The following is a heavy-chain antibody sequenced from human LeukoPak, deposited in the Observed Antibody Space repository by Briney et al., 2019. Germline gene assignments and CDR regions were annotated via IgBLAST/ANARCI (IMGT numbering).Heavy chain of an antibody. CDR2: INPNSGGT. Sequence: GASVKVSCRASGYTFTGYYIHWVRQAPGQGLEWMGWINPNSGGTNYAQKFQGRLTMTRDTSISTAYMELSRLRSDDTAVYYCARGLIVLTVYTTGARMNWFDPWGQGTLVTVSS. CDR3: ARGLIVLTVYTTGARMNWFDP. J-gene: IGHJ5*02. CDR1: GYTFTGYY. V-gene: IGHV1-2*02. D-gene: IGHD2-8*01.